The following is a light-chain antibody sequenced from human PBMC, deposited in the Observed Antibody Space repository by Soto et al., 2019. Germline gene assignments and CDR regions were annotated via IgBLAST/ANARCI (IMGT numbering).Light chain of an antibody. Sequence: DDQMTQSPSTLSASIKDRVTVTLTASQTISSWLDWYQQKPVKAPKLMIYDASSLESGVPSRFSGKGSGTEFTLTISSLQPDDFATYRCQQSIIYWTFDQG. CDR2: DAS. J-gene: IGKJ1*01. CDR3: QQSIIYWT. CDR1: QTISSW. V-gene: IGKV1-5*01.